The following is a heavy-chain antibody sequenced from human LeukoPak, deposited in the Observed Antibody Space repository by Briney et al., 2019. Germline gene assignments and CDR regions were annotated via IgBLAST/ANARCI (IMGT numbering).Heavy chain of an antibody. CDR3: ARQATMDV. V-gene: IGHV5-51*01. CDR2: IYPGDSDT. J-gene: IGHJ6*02. Sequence: GESLKISCKGSGYSFTTYYIAWVRQMPGKGLEWMGIIYPGDSDTRYSPSFQGQVTISADKSIATAYLKWSSLKASDTAMYYCARQATMDVWGQGTTVTVSS. D-gene: IGHD1-26*01. CDR1: GYSFTTYY.